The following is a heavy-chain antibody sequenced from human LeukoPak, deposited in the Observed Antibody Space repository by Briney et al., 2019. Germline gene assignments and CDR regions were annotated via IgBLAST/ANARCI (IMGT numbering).Heavy chain of an antibody. D-gene: IGHD6-13*01. J-gene: IGHJ5*02. CDR3: ARGLTGIAAAGYNWFDP. Sequence: SETLSLTCAVYGGSFSGYYWSWIRQPPGKGLEWIGEINHSGSTNYNPSLKSRVTISVDTSKNQFSLKLSSVTAADTAVYYCARGLTGIAAAGYNWFDPWGQGILVTVSS. V-gene: IGHV4-34*01. CDR1: GGSFSGYY. CDR2: INHSGST.